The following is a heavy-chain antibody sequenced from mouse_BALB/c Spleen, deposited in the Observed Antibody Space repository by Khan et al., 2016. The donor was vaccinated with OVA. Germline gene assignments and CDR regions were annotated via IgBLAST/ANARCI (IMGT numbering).Heavy chain of an antibody. D-gene: IGHD2-1*01. CDR2: IYPGDVNT. V-gene: IGHV1S56*01. CDR1: GYTFTSYY. Sequence: VQLQQSGPELVKPGASVRISRKASGYTFTSYYINWVKQRPGQGLEWIGWIYPGDVNTNYNEKFKGKATLTADKSSSTAYMQLSSLTPDDSAVYFCAREGYYGNYRAWFAYWGQGTPVTVST. J-gene: IGHJ3*01. CDR3: AREGYYGNYRAWFAY.